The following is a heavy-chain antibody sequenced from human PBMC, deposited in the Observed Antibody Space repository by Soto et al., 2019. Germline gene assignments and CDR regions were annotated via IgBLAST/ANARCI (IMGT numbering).Heavy chain of an antibody. J-gene: IGHJ6*02. Sequence: QVQLVQSGAEVKKPGSSVKVSCKAPGGTFSSYAISWVRQAPGQGLEWRGGIIPIFGTANYAQKFQGRVTSTPDESTSTGYMELSSLRSEDTAVYYCARSQGGSSSLDIYYYYYYGMDVWGQGTTVTVSS. D-gene: IGHD2-15*01. CDR1: GGTFSSYA. CDR2: IIPIFGTA. V-gene: IGHV1-69*01. CDR3: ARSQGGSSSLDIYYYYYYGMDV.